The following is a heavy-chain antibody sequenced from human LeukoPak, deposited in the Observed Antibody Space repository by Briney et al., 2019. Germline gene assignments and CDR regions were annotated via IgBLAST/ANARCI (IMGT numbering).Heavy chain of an antibody. Sequence: GESLKISCKASGFNFATSWIGWVRQMPGKGLEWMGIIYPSDSDTRYNPSFQGHVTISVDKSISTAYLQWSSLEASDTAIYYCTTQGGWQLLPPNFQHWGQGTLVSVSS. V-gene: IGHV5-51*01. CDR2: IYPSDSDT. CDR1: GFNFATSW. D-gene: IGHD3-22*01. CDR3: TTQGGWQLLPPNFQH. J-gene: IGHJ1*01.